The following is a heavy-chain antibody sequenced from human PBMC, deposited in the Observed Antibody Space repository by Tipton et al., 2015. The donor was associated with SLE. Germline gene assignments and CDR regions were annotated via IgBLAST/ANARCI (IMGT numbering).Heavy chain of an antibody. V-gene: IGHV5-51*03. D-gene: IGHD5-12*01. CDR3: ARSVWWLPPDYYYYMDV. CDR1: GYSFTNYW. CDR2: IYPGDSDT. Sequence: QLVQSGAEVKKPGESLKISCKGSGYSFTNYWIGWVRQMPGKGLEWMGIIYPGDSDTRYSPSFHGQVTISADKSISTAYLQWSSLKASDTAMYYCARSVWWLPPDYYYYMDVWGKGTTVTVSS. J-gene: IGHJ6*03.